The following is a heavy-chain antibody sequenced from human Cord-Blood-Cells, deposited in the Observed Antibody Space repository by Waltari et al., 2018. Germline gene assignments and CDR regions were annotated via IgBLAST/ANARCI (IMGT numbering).Heavy chain of an antibody. CDR2: ISSISSYI. V-gene: IGHV3-21*01. CDR1: GFSFGSYS. Sequence: EVLLVESGGGLVKPGGSMRHSCAASGFSFGSYSIPLVRQVRGKGLEWVSSISSISSYIYYADSVRGRFTITRDNAKNSLYLQMNSLRAEDTAVYYCARAARDAFDIWGQGTMVTVSS. J-gene: IGHJ3*02. D-gene: IGHD6-6*01. CDR3: ARAARDAFDI.